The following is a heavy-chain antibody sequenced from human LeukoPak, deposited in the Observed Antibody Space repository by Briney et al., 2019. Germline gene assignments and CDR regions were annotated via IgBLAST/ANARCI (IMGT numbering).Heavy chain of an antibody. CDR3: ARLGREYELLGVFDY. V-gene: IGHV3-30-3*01. D-gene: IGHD2-2*01. CDR2: IPYDGSNK. Sequence: GGSLRLSCAASGFTFSSYAMHWVRQAPGKGLEWVAVIPYDGSNKYYADSVKGRFTISRDNAKNSLYLQMNSLRAEDTAVYYCARLGREYELLGVFDYWGQGTLVTVSS. CDR1: GFTFSSYA. J-gene: IGHJ4*02.